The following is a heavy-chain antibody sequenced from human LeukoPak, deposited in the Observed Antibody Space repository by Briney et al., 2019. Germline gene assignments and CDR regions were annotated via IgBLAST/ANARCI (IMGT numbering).Heavy chain of an antibody. V-gene: IGHV4-4*07. D-gene: IGHD3-10*01. J-gene: IGHJ5*02. CDR2: IYTSGST. Sequence: SETLSLTCTVSGGSINSYYWSWIRHPAGKGLEWIGRIYTSGSTNYNPSLKSRVTMSVDTSKNQFSLKLSSVTAADTAVYYCARDFTMVRGARGLNWFDPWGQGTLVTVSS. CDR3: ARDFTMVRGARGLNWFDP. CDR1: GGSINSYY.